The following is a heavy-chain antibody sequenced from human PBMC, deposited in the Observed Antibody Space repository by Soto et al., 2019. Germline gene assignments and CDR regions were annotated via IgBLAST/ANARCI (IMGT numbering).Heavy chain of an antibody. CDR2: IYYSGST. Sequence: QVQLQESGPGLVKPSRTLSLTCTVSGGSISSGGYYWSWIRQHPGKGLEWIGYIYYSGSTYYTPSLKSRVTISVDTSKNQFSRKLSSATAADTAVYYCARSNVSSSWYGDYYYYYGMDVCGQGTTVTVSS. CDR1: GGSISSGGYY. J-gene: IGHJ6*02. D-gene: IGHD6-13*01. V-gene: IGHV4-31*03. CDR3: ARSNVSSSWYGDYYYYYGMDV.